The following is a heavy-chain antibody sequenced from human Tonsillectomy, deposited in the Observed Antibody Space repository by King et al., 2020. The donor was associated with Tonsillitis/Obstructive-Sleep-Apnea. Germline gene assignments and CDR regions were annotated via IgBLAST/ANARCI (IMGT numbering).Heavy chain of an antibody. CDR1: GYTFTGYY. CDR2: INPNSGGT. J-gene: IGHJ6*03. Sequence: QVQLVQSGAEVKKPGASVKVSCKASGYTFTGYYLHWVRQAPGQGLEWMGRINPNSGGTNDAQKFQVRVTMTRETSISTAYMELRKLRSDDTAVYYCARDSSNPHSYFYYMDVWGKGTTVTVSS. CDR3: ARDSSNPHSYFYYMDV. D-gene: IGHD4-11*01. V-gene: IGHV1-2*06.